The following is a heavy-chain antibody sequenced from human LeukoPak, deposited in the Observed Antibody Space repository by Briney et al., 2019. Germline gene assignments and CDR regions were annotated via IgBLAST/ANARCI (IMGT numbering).Heavy chain of an antibody. D-gene: IGHD3-22*01. J-gene: IGHJ4*02. Sequence: ASVKVSCKASGGTFSSYAISWVRQAPGQGLEWMGGIIPIFGTANYAQKFQGRVTITADESTSTAYMELSSLRSGDTAVYYCARAEYYYDSSGYYRYYFDYWGQGTLVTVSS. V-gene: IGHV1-69*13. CDR2: IIPIFGTA. CDR3: ARAEYYYDSSGYYRYYFDY. CDR1: GGTFSSYA.